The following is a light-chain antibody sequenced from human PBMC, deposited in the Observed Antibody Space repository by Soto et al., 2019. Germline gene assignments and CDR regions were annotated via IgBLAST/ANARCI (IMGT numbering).Light chain of an antibody. CDR1: NIGSKS. CDR2: DDS. Sequence: YELTQPPSVSVAPGQTARISCGGNNIGSKSVHWYQQRPGQAPVLVVFDDSDRPSGIPERFSGSNSGNTATLTISRVEAGDEADYHCQVWDSSSDHPGVFGGGTKVTVL. CDR3: QVWDSSSDHPGV. J-gene: IGLJ3*02. V-gene: IGLV3-21*02.